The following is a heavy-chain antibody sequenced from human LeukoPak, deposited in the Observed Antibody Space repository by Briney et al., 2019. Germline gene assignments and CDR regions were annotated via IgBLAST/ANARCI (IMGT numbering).Heavy chain of an antibody. CDR3: ARRSSMENFYDQ. V-gene: IGHV4-4*07. J-gene: IGHJ4*02. CDR1: GASMTTYY. D-gene: IGHD2-2*01. Sequence: PSETLSLTCTVSGASMTTYYWSWIRQPAGKGLEWIGHVHSSGSTNYNPSLKSRVTMSVDTSKNQFSLKVSSVTAADTALYYCARRSSMENFYDQWGQGTLVTVSS. CDR2: VHSSGST.